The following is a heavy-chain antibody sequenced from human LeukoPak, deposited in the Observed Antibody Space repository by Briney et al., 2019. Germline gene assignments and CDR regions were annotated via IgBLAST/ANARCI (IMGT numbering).Heavy chain of an antibody. Sequence: GGFLRLSCVASGFSLSTYDMYWVRQAPGKGLEYISAITSNGGTTYYANSVKGRFTISKDNSKNTLYRQMGSLRAEDMAVYYCARGYCSSTSCTNDYWGQGTLVTVSS. CDR3: ARGYCSSTSCTNDY. J-gene: IGHJ4*02. V-gene: IGHV3-64*01. CDR1: GFSLSTYD. CDR2: ITSNGGTT. D-gene: IGHD2-2*01.